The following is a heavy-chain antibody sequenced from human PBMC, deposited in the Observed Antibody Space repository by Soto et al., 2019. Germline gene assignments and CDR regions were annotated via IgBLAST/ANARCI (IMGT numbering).Heavy chain of an antibody. D-gene: IGHD3-3*01. CDR3: ARGSRFFEWLLGLAP. CDR2: INHSGST. V-gene: IGHV4-34*01. Sequence: SETLSLTCAVYGGSFSGYYWSWIRQPPGKGLEWIGEINHSGSTNYNPSLKSRVTISVDTSKNQFSLKLSSVTAADTAVYYCARGSRFFEWLLGLAPWGQGNLVTVSS. CDR1: GGSFSGYY. J-gene: IGHJ5*02.